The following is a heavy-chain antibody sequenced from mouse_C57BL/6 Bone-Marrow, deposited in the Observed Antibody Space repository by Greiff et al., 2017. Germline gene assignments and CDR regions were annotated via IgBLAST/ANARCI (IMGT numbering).Heavy chain of an antibody. CDR2: IYPRDGST. Sequence: QVQLQQSGPELVKPGASVKLSCKASGYTFTSYDINWVKQRPGQGLEWIGWIYPRDGSTKYNEKFKGKATLTVDTSSSTAYMELRSLTSEDSAVSFCARDYGSSYWYFDVWGTGTTVTVSS. CDR1: GYTFTSYD. J-gene: IGHJ1*03. D-gene: IGHD1-1*01. V-gene: IGHV1-85*01. CDR3: ARDYGSSYWYFDV.